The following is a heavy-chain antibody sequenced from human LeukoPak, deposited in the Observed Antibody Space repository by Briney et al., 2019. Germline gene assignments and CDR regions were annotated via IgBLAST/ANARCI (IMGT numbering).Heavy chain of an antibody. J-gene: IGHJ3*02. D-gene: IGHD1-1*01. V-gene: IGHV3-23*01. Sequence: LAGGSLRLSCAASGFTFSKFPMGWVRQAPGRGLEWVSAISASGDVTFYADSLRGRFTISRDNSKSTLYLQMNGLRAEDTAIFYCAKSLFTSATGTGRAFHIRGQGTRVTVSS. CDR3: AKSLFTSATGTGRAFHI. CDR2: ISASGDVT. CDR1: GFTFSKFP.